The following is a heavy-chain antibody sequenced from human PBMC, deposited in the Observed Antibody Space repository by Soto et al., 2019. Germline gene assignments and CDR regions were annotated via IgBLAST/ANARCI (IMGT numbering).Heavy chain of an antibody. V-gene: IGHV4-34*01. J-gene: IGHJ4*02. CDR3: ARQAGYCTNGVCYALDY. D-gene: IGHD2-8*01. CDR1: GGSFSGYY. Sequence: TSETLSLTCAVYGGSFSGYYWSWIRQPPGKGLEWIGEINHSGSTNYNPSLKSRVTISVDTSKNQFSLKLSSVTAADTAVYYCARQAGYCTNGVCYALDYWGQGTLVTVSS. CDR2: INHSGST.